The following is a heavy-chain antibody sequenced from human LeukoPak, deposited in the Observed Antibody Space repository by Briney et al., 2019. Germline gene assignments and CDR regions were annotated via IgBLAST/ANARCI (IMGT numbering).Heavy chain of an antibody. CDR3: ARLQYSYGDY. CDR2: IYYSGST. CDR1: GGSISGGGYY. Sequence: SSETLSLTCTVSGGSISGGGYYWGWVRQHPGKGLEWIGYIYYSGSTYYNPSLKSRVTISVDTSKNQFSLKLSSVTAADTAVYYCARLQYSYGDYWGQGTLVTVSS. J-gene: IGHJ4*02. D-gene: IGHD5-18*01. V-gene: IGHV4-31*03.